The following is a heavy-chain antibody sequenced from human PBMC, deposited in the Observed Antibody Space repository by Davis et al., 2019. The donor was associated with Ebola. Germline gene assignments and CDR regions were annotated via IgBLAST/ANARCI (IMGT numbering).Heavy chain of an antibody. CDR3: ARGITMVRGYDWFDP. D-gene: IGHD3-10*01. V-gene: IGHV1-18*01. Sequence: ASVKVSCKASGYTFTSYGISWVRQAPGQGLEWMGWISAYNGNINYAQKLQGRVTMTTDTSTSTAYMELRSLRSDDTAVYYCARGITMVRGYDWFDPWGQGTLVTVSS. J-gene: IGHJ5*02. CDR1: GYTFTSYG. CDR2: ISAYNGNI.